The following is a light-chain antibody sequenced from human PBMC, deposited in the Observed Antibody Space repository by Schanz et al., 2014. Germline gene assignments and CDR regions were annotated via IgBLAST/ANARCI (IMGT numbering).Light chain of an antibody. CDR1: QSVSSN. J-gene: IGKJ1*01. V-gene: IGKV3-15*01. CDR3: QQYNNWQRT. CDR2: GAS. Sequence: EIVLTQSPATLSVSPGERATLSCRASQSVSSNLAWYQQKPGQAPRLLIYGASTRATAFPARFSGSGSGTEFTLTISSLQSEDFAVYYCQQYNNWQRTFGQGTKVEIK.